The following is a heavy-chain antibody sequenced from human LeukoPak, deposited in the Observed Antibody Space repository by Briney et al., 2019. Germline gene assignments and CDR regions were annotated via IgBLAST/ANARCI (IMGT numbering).Heavy chain of an antibody. Sequence: PSETLSLTCTVSNDSISSGGYYWSWIRQPPGKGLEWIGYIYHSGSTYYNPSLKSRVTISVDRSKNQFSLKLSSVTAADTAVYYCARDRSGSYRGYDYWGQGTLVTVSS. J-gene: IGHJ4*02. D-gene: IGHD1-26*01. V-gene: IGHV4-30-2*01. CDR1: NDSISSGGYY. CDR2: IYHSGST. CDR3: ARDRSGSYRGYDY.